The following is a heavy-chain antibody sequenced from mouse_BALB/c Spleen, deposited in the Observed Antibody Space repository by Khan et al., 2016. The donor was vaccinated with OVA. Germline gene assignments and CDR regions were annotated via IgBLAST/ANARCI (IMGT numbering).Heavy chain of an antibody. J-gene: IGHJ3*01. CDR1: GYTFTDYN. CDR3: AREWGAWFAY. CDR2: IYPGSNNT. Sequence: VQLQESGAELARPGASVKLSCKASGYTFTDYNINWVKQRTGQGLEWIGEIYPGSNNTYYNEKFKGKATLTADKSSSTAYMQLSSLTSEDSAVYFCAREWGAWFAYWGQGTLVTVCA. V-gene: IGHV1-77*01.